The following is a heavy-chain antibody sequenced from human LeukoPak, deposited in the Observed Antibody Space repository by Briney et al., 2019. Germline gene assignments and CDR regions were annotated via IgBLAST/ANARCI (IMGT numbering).Heavy chain of an antibody. V-gene: IGHV4-4*02. J-gene: IGHJ6*04. D-gene: IGHD3-10*01. CDR1: GGSISSSNW. CDR3: AREATMVRGVIPHYYYGMGV. Sequence: SETLSLTCAVSGGSISSSNWWSWVRQPPGEGLEWIGEIYHSGSTNYNPSLKSRVTISVDKSKKQFSLKLSSVTAADMAVYYCAREATMVRGVIPHYYYGMGVWGKGTTVTVSS. CDR2: IYHSGST.